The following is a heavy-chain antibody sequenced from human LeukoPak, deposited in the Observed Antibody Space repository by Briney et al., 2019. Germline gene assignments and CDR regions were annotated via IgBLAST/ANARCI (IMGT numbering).Heavy chain of an antibody. Sequence: PSQTLSLTCTVSGGSISSGGYYWSWIRQHPGKGLEWIGYIYYSGSTYYNPSLKSRVTISVDTSKNQFSLKLSSVTAADTAVYYCARHRPGYSGYDFPILYYYGMDVWGQGTTVTVSS. CDR1: GGSISSGGYY. CDR2: IYYSGST. CDR3: ARHRPGYSGYDFPILYYYGMDV. V-gene: IGHV4-31*03. D-gene: IGHD5-12*01. J-gene: IGHJ6*02.